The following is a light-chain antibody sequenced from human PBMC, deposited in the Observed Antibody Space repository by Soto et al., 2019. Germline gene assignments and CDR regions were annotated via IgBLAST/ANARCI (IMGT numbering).Light chain of an antibody. V-gene: IGKV3-15*01. CDR1: QSINNT. CDR2: GVS. J-gene: IGKJ1*01. CDR3: QQCYKWPLT. Sequence: EIVMTQSPATLSASLGGRATLSCRASQSINNTLTWYQQKPGQAPKLLIHGVSTMANGVPARFSGSGSGTDFTLTISSLQPEDFAVYYCQQCYKWPLTFGQGTKVEIK.